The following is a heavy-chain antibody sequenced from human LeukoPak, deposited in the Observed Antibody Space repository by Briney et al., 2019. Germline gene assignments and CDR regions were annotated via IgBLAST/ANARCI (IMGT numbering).Heavy chain of an antibody. V-gene: IGHV1-2*02. D-gene: IGHD2-2*01. CDR3: ARAGGEDIVVVPAATSNWFDP. J-gene: IGHJ5*02. CDR2: INPNSGGT. Sequence: GASVKVSCKASGYTFTGYYMHWVRQAPGQGPEWMGWINPNSGGTNYAQKFQGRVTMTRDTSISTAYMELSRLRSDDTAVYYCARAGGEDIVVVPAATSNWFDPWGQGTLVTVSS. CDR1: GYTFTGYY.